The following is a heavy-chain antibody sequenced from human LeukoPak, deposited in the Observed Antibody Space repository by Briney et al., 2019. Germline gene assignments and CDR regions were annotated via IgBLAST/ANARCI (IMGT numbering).Heavy chain of an antibody. J-gene: IGHJ4*02. Sequence: GGSLRLSCAASGFTFSSYSMNWVRQAPGKGLEWVSSISSSSSYIYYADSVKGRFTISRDNAKNSLYLQMNSLRAEETAVYYCARDGLYSSSWDLDYWGQGTLVTVSS. CDR1: GFTFSSYS. D-gene: IGHD6-6*01. CDR3: ARDGLYSSSWDLDY. CDR2: ISSSSSYI. V-gene: IGHV3-21*01.